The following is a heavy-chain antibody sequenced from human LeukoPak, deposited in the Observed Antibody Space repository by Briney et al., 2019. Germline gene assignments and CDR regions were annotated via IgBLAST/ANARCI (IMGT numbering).Heavy chain of an antibody. Sequence: SETLSLTCTVSGGSISSSSYYWGWIRQPPGKGLEWIGSIYYSGSTYYNPSLKSRVTISVDTSKNQFSLKLSSVTGADTAVYNFASHCSSTSCYDDYWGQGTLVTVFS. CDR1: GGSISSSSYY. D-gene: IGHD2-2*01. CDR3: ASHCSSTSCYDDY. J-gene: IGHJ4*02. V-gene: IGHV4-39*01. CDR2: IYYSGST.